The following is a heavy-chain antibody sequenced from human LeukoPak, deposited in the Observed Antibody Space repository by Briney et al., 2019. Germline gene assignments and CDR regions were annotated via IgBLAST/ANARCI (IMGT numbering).Heavy chain of an antibody. CDR1: GGSNNSYY. CDR3: ARKAPKKGWFDP. CDR2: THPSGNT. Sequence: PSETLSLTCTVSGGSNNSYYWSWIRQPPGKGLEWIGYTHPSGNTNYSPSLKSRVTISIDTSRNQFSLKLSSVTAADAAVYYCARKAPKKGWFDPWGQGTLVTVSS. J-gene: IGHJ5*02. V-gene: IGHV4-4*09.